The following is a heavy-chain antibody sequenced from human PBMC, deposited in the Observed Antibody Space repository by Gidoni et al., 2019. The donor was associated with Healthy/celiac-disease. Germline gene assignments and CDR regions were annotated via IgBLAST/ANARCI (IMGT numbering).Heavy chain of an antibody. J-gene: IGHJ4*02. CDR3: AKDPVVRGVIPYYFDY. CDR1: GFPFSSYA. D-gene: IGHD3-10*01. V-gene: IGHV3-23*01. CDR2: ISGSGGST. Sequence: EVQLLESGGGLVQPGGSLRLSCAASGFPFSSYAMSWVRQAPGKGLEWVSAISGSGGSTYYADSVKGRFTISRDNSKNTLYLQMNSLRAEDTAVYYCAKDPVVRGVIPYYFDYWGQGTLVTVSS.